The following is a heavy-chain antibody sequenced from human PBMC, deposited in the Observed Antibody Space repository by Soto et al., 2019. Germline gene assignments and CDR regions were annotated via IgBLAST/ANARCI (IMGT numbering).Heavy chain of an antibody. V-gene: IGHV3-48*01. Sequence: GGSLRLSCAASGFTFSSYSMNWVRQAPGKGLEWVAYISSSSSTIYYADSVKGRFTISRDNAKNSLYLQMNSLRAEDTAVYYCASDSGYYPEGYGMDVWGQGTTVTVSS. D-gene: IGHD3-22*01. J-gene: IGHJ6*02. CDR1: GFTFSSYS. CDR3: ASDSGYYPEGYGMDV. CDR2: ISSSSSTI.